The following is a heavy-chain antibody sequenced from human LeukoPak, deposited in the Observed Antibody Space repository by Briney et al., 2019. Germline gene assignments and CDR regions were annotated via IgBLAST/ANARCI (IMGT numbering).Heavy chain of an antibody. CDR3: ARDGDRKTYYYDSSGSLPYY. V-gene: IGHV3-21*04. D-gene: IGHD3-22*01. J-gene: IGHJ4*02. CDR1: GFTFSSYS. CDR2: ISSSSSYI. Sequence: PGGSLRPSCAASGFTFSSYSMNWVRQAPGKGLEWVSSISSSSSYIYYADSLKGRFTISRDNAKNSLYLQMNSLRADDTAVHYCARDGDRKTYYYDSSGSLPYYWGQGTLVTVSS.